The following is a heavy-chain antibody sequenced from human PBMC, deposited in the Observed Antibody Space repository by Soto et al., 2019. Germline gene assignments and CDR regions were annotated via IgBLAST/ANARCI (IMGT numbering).Heavy chain of an antibody. CDR2: IYHSGST. Sequence: QLQLQESGPGLVKPSETLSLTCSVSGVSISTNGYYWGWIRQPPGKGLEWIGSIYHSGSTYYNASLKSRVSISVDTSENQFSLKLSSLTAADTAVYYCARQRGYSYGNFNYWGQGTLVTVSS. CDR3: ARQRGYSYGNFNY. J-gene: IGHJ4*02. CDR1: GVSISTNGYY. V-gene: IGHV4-39*01. D-gene: IGHD5-18*01.